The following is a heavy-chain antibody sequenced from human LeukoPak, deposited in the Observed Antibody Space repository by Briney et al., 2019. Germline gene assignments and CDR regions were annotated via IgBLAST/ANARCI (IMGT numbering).Heavy chain of an antibody. J-gene: IGHJ4*02. CDR2: IYYSGST. CDR1: GGSISSYY. Sequence: SETLSLSCTVSGGSISSYYRSWIRQPPGKGLEWIGYIYYSGSTNYNPSLKSRVTISVDTSKNQFSLKLSSVTAADTAVYYCARARIAARRYYCEYWAQGTLVTVSS. D-gene: IGHD6-6*01. CDR3: ARARIAARRYYCEY. V-gene: IGHV4-59*08.